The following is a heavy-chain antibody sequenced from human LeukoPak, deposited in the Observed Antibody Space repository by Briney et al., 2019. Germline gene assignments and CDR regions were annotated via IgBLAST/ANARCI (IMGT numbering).Heavy chain of an antibody. CDR3: ARLTFLIYYYYMDV. V-gene: IGHV1-18*01. Sequence: GASVKVSCXASGYTFTSYGISWVRQAPGQGLEWMVWISAYNGNTNYAQKLQGRVTMTTDTSTSTAYMELRSLRSDDTAVYYCARLTFLIYYYYMDVWGKGTTVTVSS. CDR1: GYTFTSYG. D-gene: IGHD3-16*01. CDR2: ISAYNGNT. J-gene: IGHJ6*03.